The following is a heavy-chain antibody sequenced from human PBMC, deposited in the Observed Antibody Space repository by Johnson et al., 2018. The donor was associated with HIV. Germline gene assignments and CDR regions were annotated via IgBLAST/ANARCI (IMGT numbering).Heavy chain of an antibody. V-gene: IGHV3-20*04. D-gene: IGHD3-16*02. J-gene: IGHJ3*02. Sequence: VQLVESGGGVVRPGGSLRLSCAASGFTFDDYGMSWVRQAPGKGLEWVSGINWTGGSTGYADSVTGRFSNYSDNAKNSLYLQMNSLRAEDTALYYGARGIMITFGGVIPNDAFDIWGQGTMVTVSS. CDR2: INWTGGST. CDR1: GFTFDDYG. CDR3: ARGIMITFGGVIPNDAFDI.